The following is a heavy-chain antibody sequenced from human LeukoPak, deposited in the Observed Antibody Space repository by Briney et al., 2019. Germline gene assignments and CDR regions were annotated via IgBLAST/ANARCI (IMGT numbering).Heavy chain of an antibody. V-gene: IGHV3-23*01. CDR3: AKCSTSAYTTGWCNWIDP. CDR1: GFTFTSDA. CDR2: TVSRGTT. D-gene: IGHD6-19*01. J-gene: IGHJ5*02. Sequence: GGSLRLSCVASGFTFTSDAMNWVRQAPGKGLGWVSSTVSRGTTQYADSVKGRFTVSRDTSKNTLYLQMNSLRADDTAVYYCAKCSTSAYTTGWCNWIDPWGQGTLVTVSS.